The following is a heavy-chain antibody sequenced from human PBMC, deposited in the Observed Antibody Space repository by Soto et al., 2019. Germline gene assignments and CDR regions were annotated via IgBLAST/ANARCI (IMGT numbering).Heavy chain of an antibody. CDR3: ARVEVVVAATLSGWFDP. V-gene: IGHV1-18*01. D-gene: IGHD2-15*01. Sequence: QVQLVQSGAEVKKPGASVKVSCKASGYTFTSYGISWVRQAPGQGLEWMGWISAYNGNTNYAQKLQGRVTMTTDTSTSKAYMELRSLRSDDTAVYYCARVEVVVAATLSGWFDPWGQGTLVTVSS. CDR1: GYTFTSYG. CDR2: ISAYNGNT. J-gene: IGHJ5*02.